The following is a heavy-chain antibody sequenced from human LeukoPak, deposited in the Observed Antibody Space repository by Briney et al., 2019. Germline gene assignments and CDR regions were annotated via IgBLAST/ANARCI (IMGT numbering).Heavy chain of an antibody. CDR3: ARGLYYYDSSAYYGRFDY. CDR1: GGSISSSRYY. D-gene: IGHD3-22*01. V-gene: IGHV4-39*07. J-gene: IGHJ4*02. Sequence: SETLSLTCNVSGGSISSSRYYWGWIRQPPGKGLEWIGTIFYSGNTYYNPSLKSRVTLSVDTSKNQFSLKLSSVTAADTAVYYCARGLYYYDSSAYYGRFDYWGQGTLVIVSS. CDR2: IFYSGNT.